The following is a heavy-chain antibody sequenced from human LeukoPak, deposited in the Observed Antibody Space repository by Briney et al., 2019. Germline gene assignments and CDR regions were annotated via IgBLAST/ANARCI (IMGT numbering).Heavy chain of an antibody. CDR1: GFTFSSYE. D-gene: IGHD2-15*01. CDR2: ISSTTNIR. J-gene: IGHJ5*02. Sequence: GGSLRLSCTASGFTFSSYEMNWVRQAPGKGLEWVSYISSTTNIRYYADSVKGRFTISRDNAKNSLYLQMHSLRAEDTALYYCTRDVGFRFDPWGQGTLVTVSS. CDR3: TRDVGFRFDP. V-gene: IGHV3-48*03.